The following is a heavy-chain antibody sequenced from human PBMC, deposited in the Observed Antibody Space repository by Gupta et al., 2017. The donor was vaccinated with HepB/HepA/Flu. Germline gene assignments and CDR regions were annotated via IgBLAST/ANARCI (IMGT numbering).Heavy chain of an antibody. V-gene: IGHV3-23*01. CDR2: VSVSGLTT. CDR3: AKGGSVAGFIQDY. Sequence: QAPGKGPEWVSTVSVSGLTTYYADSVRGRFTISRDNSKNMLFLQMNSLRAEDTALYYCAKGGSVAGFIQDYWGQGTLVTVSS. D-gene: IGHD6-19*01. J-gene: IGHJ4*02.